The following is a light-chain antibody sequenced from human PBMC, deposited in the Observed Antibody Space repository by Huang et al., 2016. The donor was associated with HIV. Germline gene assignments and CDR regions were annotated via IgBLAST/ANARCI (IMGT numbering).Light chain of an antibody. CDR3: QHYYTVPWT. Sequence: DIVLTQSPHSLAVSLGGRATINCKSSHSLLYRSNNKDHLVWYQQKPGQPPKLLMYWASTRDTGVPDRFSASGSGTDFTLTISRLQADDVAVYYCQHYYTVPWTFGQGTKVEI. V-gene: IGKV4-1*01. J-gene: IGKJ1*01. CDR1: HSLLYRSNNKDH. CDR2: WAS.